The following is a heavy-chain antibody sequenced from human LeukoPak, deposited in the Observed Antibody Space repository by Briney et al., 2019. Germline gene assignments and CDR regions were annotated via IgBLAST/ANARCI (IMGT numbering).Heavy chain of an antibody. Sequence: GGSLRLSCAASGFTFSDHHMDWVRQAPGKGLEWVSAISGRDGNTYYADSVKGRFTISRDNSKNTLYLQMISLRAEDTAIYFCTRDRIVMSGFFDYWGQGTLVTVSS. CDR3: TRDRIVMSGFFDY. CDR2: ISGRDGNT. D-gene: IGHD6-19*01. J-gene: IGHJ4*02. V-gene: IGHV3-23*01. CDR1: GFTFSDHH.